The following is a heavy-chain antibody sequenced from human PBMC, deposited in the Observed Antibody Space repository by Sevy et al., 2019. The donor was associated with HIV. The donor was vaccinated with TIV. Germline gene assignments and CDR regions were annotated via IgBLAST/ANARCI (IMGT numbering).Heavy chain of an antibody. CDR1: GFTFRTYG. D-gene: IGHD6-19*01. V-gene: IGHV3-30*03. J-gene: IGHJ6*02. Sequence: GGSLRLSCAASGFTFRTYGMHWVRQAPGKGLEWVTVISYHGSDKYYADSVKGRFTVSRDNSQNTLFLQMNSLRPEDTAVYYCARDMAVIYYYYGMYVWGQGTTVTVSS. CDR3: ARDMAVIYYYYGMYV. CDR2: ISYHGSDK.